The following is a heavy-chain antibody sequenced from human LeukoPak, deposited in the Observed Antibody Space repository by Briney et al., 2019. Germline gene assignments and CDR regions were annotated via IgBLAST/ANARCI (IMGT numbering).Heavy chain of an antibody. CDR1: GYTFTGYY. CDR3: ARALKMVRGVITRTYYYYYMDV. CDR2: INPNSGNT. Sequence: ASVKVSCKASGYTFTGYYMHWVRQAPGQGLEWMGWINPNSGNTGYAQKFQGRVTITRNTSISTAYMELSSLRSEDTAVYYCARALKMVRGVITRTYYYYYMDVWGKGTTVTVSS. D-gene: IGHD3-10*01. V-gene: IGHV1-8*03. J-gene: IGHJ6*03.